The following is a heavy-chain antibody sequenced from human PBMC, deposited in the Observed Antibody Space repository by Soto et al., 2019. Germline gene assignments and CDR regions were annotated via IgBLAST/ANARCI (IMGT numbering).Heavy chain of an antibody. CDR1: GGTFSTYT. J-gene: IGHJ5*02. V-gene: IGHV1-69*08. CDR3: AGDPDSHYNDSHASSYP. D-gene: IGHD4-4*01. CDR2: IIPIIGII. Sequence: QVQLVQSGAEVKKPGSSVKVSCKASGGTFSTYTITWVRQAPGQGLEWMGRIIPIIGIINYAQKFQGRVTISAYKCTGTAYMELTGLRSDDTAVYYCAGDPDSHYNDSHASSYPWGQGTLVTVSS.